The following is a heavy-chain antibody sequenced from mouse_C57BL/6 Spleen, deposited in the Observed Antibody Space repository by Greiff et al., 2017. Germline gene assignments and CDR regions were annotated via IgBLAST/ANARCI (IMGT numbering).Heavy chain of an antibody. J-gene: IGHJ2*01. D-gene: IGHD2-4*01. V-gene: IGHV3-6*01. CDR1: GYSITSGYY. CDR3: ARGGDYDGDY. Sequence: VQLKESGPGLVKPSQSLSLTCSVTGYSITSGYYWNWIRQFPGNKLEWMGYISYDGSNNYNPSLKNRISITRDTSKNQFFLKLNSVTTEDTTTYYCARGGDYDGDYWGQGTTLTVSS. CDR2: ISYDGSN.